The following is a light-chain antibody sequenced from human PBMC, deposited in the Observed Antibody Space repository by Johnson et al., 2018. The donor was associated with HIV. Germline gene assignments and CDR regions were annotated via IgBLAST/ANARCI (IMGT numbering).Light chain of an antibody. CDR1: SCDIGNNY. Sequence: QSVLTQPPSVSAAPGQKVTISCSGSSCDIGNNYVSCHQQLPGTAPKLLIYDNNKRPSGIPDRISGSTSGTSATLGITGLQTGDEADYYCGTWDTRLSGGHVFGTGTKVTVL. J-gene: IGLJ1*01. CDR3: GTWDTRLSGGHV. V-gene: IGLV1-51*01. CDR2: DNN.